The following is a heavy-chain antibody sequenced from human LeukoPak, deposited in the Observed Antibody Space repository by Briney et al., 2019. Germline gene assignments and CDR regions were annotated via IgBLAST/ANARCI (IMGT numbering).Heavy chain of an antibody. CDR2: ISSSSSYI. CDR1: GFTFSSYS. CDR3: ATSRDGYMGDY. Sequence: GGSLRLSCAASGFTFSSYSMNWVRQAPGKGLGWVSSISSSSSYIYYADSVKGRFTISRDNAKNSLYLQMNSLRAEDTAVYYCATSRDGYMGDYWGQGTLVTVSS. D-gene: IGHD5-24*01. V-gene: IGHV3-21*01. J-gene: IGHJ4*02.